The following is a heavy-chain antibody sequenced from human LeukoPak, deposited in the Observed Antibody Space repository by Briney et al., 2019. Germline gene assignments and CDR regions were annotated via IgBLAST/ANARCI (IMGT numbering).Heavy chain of an antibody. CDR1: DDSVSSSYY. CDR2: INHSGST. CDR3: ARVERPDAFDI. Sequence: PSETLSLTCTVSDDSVSSSYYWSWIRQPPGKGLEWIGEINHSGSTNYNPSLKSRVTISVDTSKNQFSLKLSSVTAADTAVYYCARVERPDAFDIWGRGTMVTVSS. D-gene: IGHD1-1*01. V-gene: IGHV4-34*01. J-gene: IGHJ3*02.